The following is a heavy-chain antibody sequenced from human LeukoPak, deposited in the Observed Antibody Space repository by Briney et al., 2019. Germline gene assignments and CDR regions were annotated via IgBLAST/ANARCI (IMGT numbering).Heavy chain of an antibody. V-gene: IGHV4-59*11. Sequence: SETLSLTCTVSGGSISSHYWSWIRQPPGKALEWIGYIYYSGSTNYNPSLKSRVTISVDTSKNQFSLKLSSVTAADTTVYYCARDSGGSPGFDYWGQGTLVTVSS. CDR2: IYYSGST. D-gene: IGHD2-15*01. J-gene: IGHJ4*02. CDR3: ARDSGGSPGFDY. CDR1: GGSISSHY.